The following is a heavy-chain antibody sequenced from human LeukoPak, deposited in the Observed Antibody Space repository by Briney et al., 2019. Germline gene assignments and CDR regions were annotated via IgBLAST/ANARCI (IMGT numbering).Heavy chain of an antibody. D-gene: IGHD2-21*01. CDR3: ARELPGFFFDY. Sequence: PSQTLSLTCTVSGGSISSGSYYWSWIRQPAGKGLEWIGRIYTSGSTNYNPSLKSRVTISVDTSKNQFSLKLSSVTAADTAVYYCARELPGFFFDYWGQGTLVTVSS. CDR2: IYTSGST. CDR1: GGSISSGSYY. V-gene: IGHV4-61*02. J-gene: IGHJ4*02.